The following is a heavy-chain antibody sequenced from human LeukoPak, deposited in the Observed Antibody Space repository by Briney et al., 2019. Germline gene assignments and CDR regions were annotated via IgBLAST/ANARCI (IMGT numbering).Heavy chain of an antibody. CDR3: AKDLRYYDRSGYGGLDH. Sequence: GGSLRLSCAASGFSFSSYAMSWVRRAPGKGLEWVSGISGSGGSTNYADPVKGRFTISRDNSKNTLYLQMSSLRGEDTAVYYCAKDLRYYDRSGYGGLDHWGQGTLVTVSS. CDR2: ISGSGGST. CDR1: GFSFSSYA. D-gene: IGHD3-22*01. J-gene: IGHJ4*02. V-gene: IGHV3-23*01.